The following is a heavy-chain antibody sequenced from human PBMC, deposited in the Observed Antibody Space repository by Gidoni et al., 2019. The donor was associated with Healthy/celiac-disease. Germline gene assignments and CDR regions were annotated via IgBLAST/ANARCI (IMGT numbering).Heavy chain of an antibody. Sequence: EVQLVESGGGLVKPGGSLRLSCAASGFTFSSYSMHWVRQAPGKGLEWVSSISSSISYISYADSVKGRFTISRDNAKNSLYLQMNSLRAEDTAVYYCARARITIFGVVNGAYYYYGMDVWGQGTTVTVSS. V-gene: IGHV3-21*01. D-gene: IGHD3-3*01. CDR1: GFTFSSYS. CDR3: ARARITIFGVVNGAYYYYGMDV. J-gene: IGHJ6*02. CDR2: ISSSISYI.